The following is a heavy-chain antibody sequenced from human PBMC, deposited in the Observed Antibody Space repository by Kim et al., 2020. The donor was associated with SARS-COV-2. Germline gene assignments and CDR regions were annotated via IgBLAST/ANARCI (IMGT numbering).Heavy chain of an antibody. CDR3: ARGERITMIVVVITLGDY. V-gene: IGHV3-30*04. Sequence: GGSLRLSCAASGFTFSSYAMHWVRQAPGKGLEWVAVISYDGSNKYYADSVKGRFTISRDNSKNTLYLQMNSLRAEDTAVYYCARGERITMIVVVITLGDYWGQGTLVTVSS. CDR2: ISYDGSNK. J-gene: IGHJ4*02. D-gene: IGHD3-22*01. CDR1: GFTFSSYA.